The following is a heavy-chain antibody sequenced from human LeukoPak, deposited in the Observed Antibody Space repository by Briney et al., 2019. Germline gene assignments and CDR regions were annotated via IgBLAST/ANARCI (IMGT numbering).Heavy chain of an antibody. J-gene: IGHJ4*02. CDR3: ARVRSRYCSGGSCYDFDY. Sequence: GGSLRLSCAASGFTFSSYWMHWVRHAPGKGLVWVSRINSDGSSTSYADSVKGRFTISRDNAKNTLYLQMNSLRAEDTAVYYCARVRSRYCSGGSCYDFDYWGQGTLVTVSS. CDR1: GFTFSSYW. CDR2: INSDGSST. V-gene: IGHV3-74*01. D-gene: IGHD2-15*01.